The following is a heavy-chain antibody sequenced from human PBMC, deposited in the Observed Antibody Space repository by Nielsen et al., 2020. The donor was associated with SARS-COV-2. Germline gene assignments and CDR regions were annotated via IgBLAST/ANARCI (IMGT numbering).Heavy chain of an antibody. J-gene: IGHJ6*02. CDR3: ARNYDFWSGMDV. CDR1: GGTFSSYA. V-gene: IGHV1-69*05. CDR2: IIPIFGTA. Sequence: SVKVSCKASGGTFSSYAISWVRQAPGQGLEWMGGIIPIFGTANYAQKFQGRVTMTRDTSISTAYMELSRLRSDDTAVYYCARNYDFWSGMDVWGQGTTVTVSS. D-gene: IGHD3-3*01.